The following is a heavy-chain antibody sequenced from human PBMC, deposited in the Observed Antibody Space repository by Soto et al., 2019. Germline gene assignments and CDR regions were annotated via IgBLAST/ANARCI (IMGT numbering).Heavy chain of an antibody. Sequence: QVPLVQSGAEVKKPGASVEVSCKASGYTFTNYAMHWVRQAPGQRPEWMGRINTGNGNTEYSQRFQGRVTITRDTSASTAYMELSSVRSEYTAVYYCARDVSKVMVHWGQGTLVTVSS. CDR2: INTGNGNT. CDR3: ARDVSKVMVH. J-gene: IGHJ4*02. D-gene: IGHD2-8*01. V-gene: IGHV1-3*04. CDR1: GYTFTNYA.